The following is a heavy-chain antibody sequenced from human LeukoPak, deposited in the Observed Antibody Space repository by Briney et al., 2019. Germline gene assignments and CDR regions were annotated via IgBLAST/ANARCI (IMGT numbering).Heavy chain of an antibody. V-gene: IGHV4-38-2*02. CDR3: VGRGYSYGPTSDNYYMDV. D-gene: IGHD5-18*01. Sequence: SETLSLTCNVSGFSLTIGYFWGWIRQPPGKGLEWIGSIFHSGSTYFNPSLKSRVTISVDTSKNQFSLKLSSVTAADTAVYYCVGRGYSYGPTSDNYYMDVWGKGTTVTVSS. J-gene: IGHJ6*03. CDR2: IFHSGST. CDR1: GFSLTIGYF.